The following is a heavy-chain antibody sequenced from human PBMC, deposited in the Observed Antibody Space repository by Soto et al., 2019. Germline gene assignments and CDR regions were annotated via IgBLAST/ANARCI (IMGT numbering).Heavy chain of an antibody. CDR2: IVVGSGNT. CDR1: GFTFTSSA. D-gene: IGHD2-15*01. J-gene: IGHJ6*02. Sequence: SVKVSCKASGFTFTSSAVQWVRQARGQRLEWIGWIVVGSGNTNYAQKFQERVTITRDMSTSTAYMELSSLRSEDTAVYYCAADRCSGGSCYSGYYYYYGMDVWGQGTQVTVSS. CDR3: AADRCSGGSCYSGYYYYYGMDV. V-gene: IGHV1-58*01.